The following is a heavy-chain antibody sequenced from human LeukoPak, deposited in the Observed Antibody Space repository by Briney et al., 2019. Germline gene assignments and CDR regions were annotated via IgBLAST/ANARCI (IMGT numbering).Heavy chain of an antibody. V-gene: IGHV3-23*01. CDR2: ISGIGGTS. D-gene: IGHD2-2*01. CDR1: GFTFSSYA. CDR3: AKLYCSSSSCSRGGYFDY. J-gene: IGHJ4*02. Sequence: GGSLRLSCAASGFTFSSYAMSWVRQAPGKGLEWVSIISGIGGTSYYPDSVKGRFTISRDNSKNTLYLQMNSLRAEDTAVYYCAKLYCSSSSCSRGGYFDYWGRGTLVTVSS.